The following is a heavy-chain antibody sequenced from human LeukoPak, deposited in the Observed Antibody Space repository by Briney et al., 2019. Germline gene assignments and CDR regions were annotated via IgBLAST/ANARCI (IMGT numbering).Heavy chain of an antibody. CDR2: IYYSGST. CDR1: GGSISSSSYY. V-gene: IGHV4-61*01. Sequence: SETLSLTCTVSGGSISSSSYYWSWIRQPPGKGLEWIGYIYYSGSTNYNPSLKSRVTISVDTSKNQFSLKLSSVTAADTAVYYCARERVVGATIRFDPWGQGTLVTVSS. J-gene: IGHJ5*02. D-gene: IGHD1-26*01. CDR3: ARERVVGATIRFDP.